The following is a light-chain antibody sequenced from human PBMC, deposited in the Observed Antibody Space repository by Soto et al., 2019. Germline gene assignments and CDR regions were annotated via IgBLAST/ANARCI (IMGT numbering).Light chain of an antibody. J-gene: IGLJ1*01. CDR1: SSDVGGYNY. Sequence: QSVLPQPASVSGSPGQSITISCTGTSSDVGGYNYVSWYQQHPGKAPKLMIYDVSNRPSGVSNRFSGSKSGNTASLTISGLQAEDEADYYCSSYTSGSTLVFGTGTKVTVL. CDR3: SSYTSGSTLV. CDR2: DVS. V-gene: IGLV2-14*01.